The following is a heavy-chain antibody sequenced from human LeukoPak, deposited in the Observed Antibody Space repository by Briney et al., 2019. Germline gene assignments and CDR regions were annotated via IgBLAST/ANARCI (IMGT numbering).Heavy chain of an antibody. D-gene: IGHD5-18*01. J-gene: IGHJ6*02. CDR3: ASARYSSLYGMDV. Sequence: GGSLRLSCAASGFTVSSNYMSWVRQVPGKGLEWVSVIYSGGSTYYADSVKGRFTISRDNSKNTLYLQMNSLRAEDTAVYYCASARYSSLYGMDVWGQGTTVTVSS. CDR2: IYSGGST. CDR1: GFTVSSNY. V-gene: IGHV3-53*01.